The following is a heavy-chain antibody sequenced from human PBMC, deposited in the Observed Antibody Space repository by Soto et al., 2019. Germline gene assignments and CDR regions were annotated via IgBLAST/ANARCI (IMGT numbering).Heavy chain of an antibody. CDR2: ISSSSSYI. CDR1: GFTFSSYS. V-gene: IGHV3-21*01. Sequence: EVQLVESGGGLVQPGGSLRLSCAASGFTFSSYSMNWVRQAPGKGLEWVSSISSSSSYIYYADSVKGRFTISRDNAKNSLYLQMNSLRAEDTAVYYCARGLYYYDSSVYYFAWGQGTLVTVSS. J-gene: IGHJ4*02. CDR3: ARGLYYYDSSVYYFA. D-gene: IGHD3-22*01.